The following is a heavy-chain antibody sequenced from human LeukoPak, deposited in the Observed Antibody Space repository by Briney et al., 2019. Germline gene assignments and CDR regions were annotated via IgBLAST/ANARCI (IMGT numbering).Heavy chain of an antibody. CDR2: IYYSGRT. D-gene: IGHD3-22*01. Sequence: PSETLSLTCTVSGGSISRYYWSWIRQPPGKGLEWIGYIYYSGRTNYNPSLKSRVTISVDTSKNQFSLKLSSVTAADTAVYYCASEAHYDSSGYYSDYWGQGTLVTVSS. J-gene: IGHJ4*02. CDR1: GGSISRYY. V-gene: IGHV4-59*08. CDR3: ASEAHYDSSGYYSDY.